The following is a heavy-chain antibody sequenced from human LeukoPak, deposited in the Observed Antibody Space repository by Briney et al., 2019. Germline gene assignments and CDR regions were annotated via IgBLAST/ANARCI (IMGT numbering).Heavy chain of an antibody. Sequence: PSETLSLTCNVSGGSITSYYWNWIRQAPGKGLEWIGDIYYTGSTNSNPSLKSRLTISLDTSKNQFSLKLTSVTAADTAIYYCGSSYFYDGNRSFDYWGQGALVTVSS. J-gene: IGHJ4*02. V-gene: IGHV4-59*08. CDR1: GGSITSYY. D-gene: IGHD5/OR15-5a*01. CDR2: IYYTGST. CDR3: GSSYFYDGNRSFDY.